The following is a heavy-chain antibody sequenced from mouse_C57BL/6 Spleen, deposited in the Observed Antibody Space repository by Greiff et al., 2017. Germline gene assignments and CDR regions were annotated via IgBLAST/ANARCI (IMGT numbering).Heavy chain of an antibody. CDR1: GYAFSSYW. V-gene: IGHV1-80*01. J-gene: IGHJ4*01. D-gene: IGHD2-2*01. CDR2: IYPGDGDT. Sequence: VQLQQSGAELVKPGASVKISCKASGYAFSSYWMNWVKQRPGKGLEWIGQIYPGDGDTNYNGKFKGKATLTADKSSSTAYMQLSSLTSEDSAVYFCARAPYGYDYAMDYWGQGTSVTVSS. CDR3: ARAPYGYDYAMDY.